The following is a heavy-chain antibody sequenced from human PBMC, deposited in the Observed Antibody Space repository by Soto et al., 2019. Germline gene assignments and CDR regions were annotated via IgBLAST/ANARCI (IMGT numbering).Heavy chain of an antibody. CDR3: AGALPPHYYYYYMDV. J-gene: IGHJ6*03. Sequence: SPTLSLTCTVSGGSLSSYYWSWIRQPPGKGLEWIGYIYYSGSTNYNPSLKSRVTISVDTSKNQFSLKLSSVTAADTAVYYCAGALPPHYYYYYMDVWGKGTTVTVSS. V-gene: IGHV4-59*01. CDR2: IYYSGST. CDR1: GGSLSSYY.